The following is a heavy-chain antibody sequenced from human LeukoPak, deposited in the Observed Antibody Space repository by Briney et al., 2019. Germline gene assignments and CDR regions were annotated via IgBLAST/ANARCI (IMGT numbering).Heavy chain of an antibody. CDR3: ARVSLYDSSASFFASYYYYMDV. J-gene: IGHJ6*03. V-gene: IGHV4-59*01. CDR1: GGSFSDYS. Sequence: SETLSLTCAVYGGSFSDYSWSWIRQPPGKGLEWIGLMSDSGNTKFHPSLMSRVTMSVDRSKNQVSLKLTSVTAADTAVYYCARVSLYDSSASFFASYYYYMDVWGKGTTVTVSS. CDR2: MSDSGNT. D-gene: IGHD3-22*01.